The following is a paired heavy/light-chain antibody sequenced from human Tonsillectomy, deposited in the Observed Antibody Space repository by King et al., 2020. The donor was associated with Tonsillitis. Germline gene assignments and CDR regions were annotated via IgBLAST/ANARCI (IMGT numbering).Heavy chain of an antibody. Sequence: QEQLVQSGADVKKPGASVKVSCKASGYTFTDYFMHWVRQAPGQGLEWIGWINPNTGGTNCAQKFLGRVTMTRDTSISTAYMVLSRLRSDDTAVYYCARVRTKYQPLFDSWGQGTLVTVSS. J-gene: IGHJ4*02. CDR1: GYTFTDYF. CDR2: INPNTGGT. CDR3: ARVRTKYQPLFDS. D-gene: IGHD2-2*01. V-gene: IGHV1-2*02.
Light chain of an antibody. CDR3: CSYAGTYTFV. Sequence: QSALTQPRSVSGSPGQSVTISCTGTSSDIGSYNYVSWYQQHPGKAPKVMIYDVSKRPSGVPDRFSGSKSGDTASLTISGLQADDEADYYCCSYAGTYTFVFGTGTKLTVL. CDR1: SSDIGSYNY. J-gene: IGLJ1*01. CDR2: DVS. V-gene: IGLV2-11*01.